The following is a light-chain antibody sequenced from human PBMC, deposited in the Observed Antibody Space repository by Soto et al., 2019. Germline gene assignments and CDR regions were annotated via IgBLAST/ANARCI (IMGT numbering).Light chain of an antibody. V-gene: IGLV2-14*01. CDR3: HSYTRSSTLPYV. CDR2: DVS. Sequence: QSALTQPASVSGSPGQSITVSCTGTSSDVGGYNYVSWYQQHPGKYPKVMIYDVSKRPSGVSNRFSGSKSGNTASLTISGLQAEDEADYYCHSYTRSSTLPYVFGTGTKLTVL. J-gene: IGLJ1*01. CDR1: SSDVGGYNY.